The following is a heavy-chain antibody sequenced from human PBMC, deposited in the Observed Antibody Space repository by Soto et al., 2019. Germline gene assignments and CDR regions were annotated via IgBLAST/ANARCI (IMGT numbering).Heavy chain of an antibody. J-gene: IGHJ6*02. V-gene: IGHV3-23*01. CDR3: AKVSILTESYHYYAMDV. CDR1: GFTFSTYA. D-gene: IGHD3-9*01. CDR2: IGGLSGGT. Sequence: EVQLLESGGGSVQPGGALRLSCVASGFTFSTYAMSWVRQAPGKGLEWVSGIGGLSGGTDYADSVKGPLTISRDNSKNTLYLQMNSLRADDTAVYFCAKVSILTESYHYYAMDVWGQGATVTVSS.